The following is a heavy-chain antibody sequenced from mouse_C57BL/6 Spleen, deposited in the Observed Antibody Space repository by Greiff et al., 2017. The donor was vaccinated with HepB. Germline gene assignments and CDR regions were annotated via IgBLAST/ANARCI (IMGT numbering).Heavy chain of an antibody. CDR1: GYTFTSYW. Sequence: QVQLQQPGAELVKPGASVKMSCKASGYTFTSYWITWVKQRPGQGLEWIGDIYPGSGSTNYNEKFKSKATLTVDTSSSTAYMQLSSLTSEDSAVYYCTMGRAYGSSSYYFDYWGQGTTLTVSS. V-gene: IGHV1-55*01. CDR3: TMGRAYGSSSYYFDY. D-gene: IGHD1-1*01. CDR2: IYPGSGST. J-gene: IGHJ2*01.